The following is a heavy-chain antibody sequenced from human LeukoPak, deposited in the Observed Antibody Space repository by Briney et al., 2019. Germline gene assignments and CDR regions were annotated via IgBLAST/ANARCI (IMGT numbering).Heavy chain of an antibody. J-gene: IGHJ4*02. CDR2: ISASGDET. V-gene: IGHV3-23*01. CDR1: GFSFSSYF. CDR3: AIYQQQPRLDSDY. Sequence: HPGGSLRLSCAASGFSFSSYFMTWARQPPGKGLEWVSAISASGDETHYADSVKGRFTISRDNSKNTLSLQVNSLRVDDTAIYYCAIYQQQPRLDSDYWGQGTLVTVSS. D-gene: IGHD6-13*01.